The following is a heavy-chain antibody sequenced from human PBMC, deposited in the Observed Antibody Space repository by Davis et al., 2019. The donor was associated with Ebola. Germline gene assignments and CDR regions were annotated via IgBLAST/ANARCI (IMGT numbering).Heavy chain of an antibody. Sequence: GGSLRLSCAAPGFTFSSYWMSWVRQAPGKGLEWVANIKQDGSEKYYVDSVKGRFTISRDNSKNTLYLQMNSLRAEDTAVYYCAKDGAYGDYVPDYWGQGTLVTVSS. CDR3: AKDGAYGDYVPDY. CDR2: IKQDGSEK. D-gene: IGHD4-17*01. J-gene: IGHJ4*02. V-gene: IGHV3-7*01. CDR1: GFTFSSYW.